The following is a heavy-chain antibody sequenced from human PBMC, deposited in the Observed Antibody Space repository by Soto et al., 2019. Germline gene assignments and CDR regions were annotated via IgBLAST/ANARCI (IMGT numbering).Heavy chain of an antibody. CDR3: ARGVGSSWFDP. CDR1: GYTFIDHY. V-gene: IGHV1-2*04. D-gene: IGHD6-13*01. CDR2: INSNSGDT. Sequence: QVQLVQSGAEVKEPGASVKVSCKTSGYTFIDHYIRWVRQAPGQGLEWIGWINSNSGDTRYAQKFRGWVTMTRDTSIRTAYMELSRLRSDDTAVYYCARGVGSSWFDPWGQGTLVTVPS. J-gene: IGHJ5*02.